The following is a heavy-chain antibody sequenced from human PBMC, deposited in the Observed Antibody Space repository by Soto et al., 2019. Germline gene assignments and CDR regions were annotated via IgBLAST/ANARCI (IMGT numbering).Heavy chain of an antibody. D-gene: IGHD3-3*01. J-gene: IGHJ4*02. CDR3: AKDRTYDFWGGQRYFDY. V-gene: IGHV3-23*01. CDR2: ISGGSDAT. Sequence: VQLLESGGSLVQPGGSLSLSCVASGFTFGSYAMNWVRLAPGKGLEWISAISGGSDATFYADSVKGRFTISRDDSKNTLYLQLQSLRDDDTAVYYCAKDRTYDFWGGQRYFDYWGQGTLISVSS. CDR1: GFTFGSYA.